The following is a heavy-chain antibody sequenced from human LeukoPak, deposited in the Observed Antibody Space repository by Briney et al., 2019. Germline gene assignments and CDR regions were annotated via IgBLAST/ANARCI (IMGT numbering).Heavy chain of an antibody. CDR1: GFTFSDYG. CDR3: ARDILTGSQSRFQH. D-gene: IGHD3-9*01. CDR2: ISSSSSTI. Sequence: GGSLRLSCAVSGFTFSDYGMNWVRQAPGKGLEWVSYISSSSSTIYYADSVKGRFTISRDNAKNSLYLQMNSLRAEDTAVYYCARDILTGSQSRFQHWGQGTLVTVSS. V-gene: IGHV3-48*04. J-gene: IGHJ1*01.